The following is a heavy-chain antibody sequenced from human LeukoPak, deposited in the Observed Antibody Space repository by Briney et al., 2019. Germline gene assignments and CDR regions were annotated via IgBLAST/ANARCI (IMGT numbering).Heavy chain of an antibody. Sequence: LDTLSLTCAVSGGSISSSNWWSWVRQPPGKGLEWIGEIYHSGSTNYNPSLKSRVIISVDKSKNQFSLKLSSVTAADTAVYYCARRYYGSGWAFDIWGQGTMVTVSS. V-gene: IGHV4-4*02. J-gene: IGHJ3*02. CDR1: GGSISSSNW. D-gene: IGHD3-10*01. CDR3: ARRYYGSGWAFDI. CDR2: IYHSGST.